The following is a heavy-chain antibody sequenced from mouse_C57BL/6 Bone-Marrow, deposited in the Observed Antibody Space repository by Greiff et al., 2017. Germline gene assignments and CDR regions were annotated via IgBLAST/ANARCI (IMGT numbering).Heavy chain of an antibody. J-gene: IGHJ3*01. V-gene: IGHV1-4*01. Sequence: VNVVESGAELARPGASVKMSCKASGYTFTSYTMHWVKQRPGQGLEWIGYINPSSGYTKYNQKFKDKATLTADKSSSTAYMQLSSLTSEDSAVYYCARGSLLPWFAYWGQGTLVTVSA. CDR2: INPSSGYT. D-gene: IGHD2-3*01. CDR1: GYTFTSYT. CDR3: ARGSLLPWFAY.